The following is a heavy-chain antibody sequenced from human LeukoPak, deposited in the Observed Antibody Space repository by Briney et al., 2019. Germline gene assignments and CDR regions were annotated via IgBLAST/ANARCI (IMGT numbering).Heavy chain of an antibody. CDR1: GGSISSSSYY. V-gene: IGHV4-39*01. CDR3: ATHEYSSSSFDY. CDR2: IYYSGST. D-gene: IGHD6-6*01. Sequence: SETLSLTCTVSGGSISSSSYYWGWIRQPPGKGLEWIGSIYYSGSTYYNPSLKSRVTISVDTSKNQFSLKLSSVTAADTAVYYCATHEYSSSSFDYWGQGTLVTVSS. J-gene: IGHJ4*02.